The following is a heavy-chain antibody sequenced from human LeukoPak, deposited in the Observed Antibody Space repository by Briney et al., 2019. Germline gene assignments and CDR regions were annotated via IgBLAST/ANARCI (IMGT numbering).Heavy chain of an antibody. D-gene: IGHD2-2*01. CDR2: INWSGGST. CDR3: ARAPITSPFYFDY. CDR1: GFTFSDYY. J-gene: IGHJ4*02. Sequence: GGSLRLSCAASGFTFSDYYMSWIRQAPGKGLEWVSGINWSGGSTGYADPLRGRFTISRDNDKNSLYLQMDSLRAEDTALYYCARAPITSPFYFDYWGQGTLVTVSS. V-gene: IGHV3-20*04.